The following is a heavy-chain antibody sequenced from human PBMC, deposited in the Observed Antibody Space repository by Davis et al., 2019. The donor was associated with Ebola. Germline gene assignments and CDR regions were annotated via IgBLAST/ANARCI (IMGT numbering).Heavy chain of an antibody. J-gene: IGHJ6*04. V-gene: IGHV1-18*01. D-gene: IGHD5-24*01. CDR1: GNTINTYT. Sequence: ASVKVSCKASGNTINTYTIDWVRQAPGQGLEWMGWISAYNGNTNYAHKLQDRVTMTTDTSTNTAYMELESLRPDDTAVYYCARDHSGYNYFYNGMDVWGRGTTVTVSS. CDR3: ARDHSGYNYFYNGMDV. CDR2: ISAYNGNT.